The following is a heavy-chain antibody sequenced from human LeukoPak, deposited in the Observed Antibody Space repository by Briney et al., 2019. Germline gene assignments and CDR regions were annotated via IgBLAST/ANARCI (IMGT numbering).Heavy chain of an antibody. V-gene: IGHV3-74*01. J-gene: IGHJ4*02. CDR3: TRGGAAGTFDC. D-gene: IGHD6-13*01. Sequence: PGGSLRLSCAASGFSFSDYYMSWIRQVPGKGLVWVARVNNDGSDTIYADSVEGRFTITRDNAKNTLYLQMNSLRADDTAIYYCTRGGAAGTFDCWGLGTLVTVSS. CDR1: GFSFSDYY. CDR2: VNNDGSDT.